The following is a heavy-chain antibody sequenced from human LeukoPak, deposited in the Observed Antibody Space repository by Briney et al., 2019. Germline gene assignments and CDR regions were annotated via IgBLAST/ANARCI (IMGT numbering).Heavy chain of an antibody. J-gene: IGHJ6*03. Sequence: SETLSLTCTVSGGSVNSYYWSWIRQPAGKGLEWIGRIYTSGSTNYNPSLKSRVTMSVDTSKNQFSLKLSSVTAADTAVYYCAGIRVVPAAMYYMDVWGKGTTVTVSS. V-gene: IGHV4-4*07. CDR3: AGIRVVPAAMYYMDV. D-gene: IGHD2-2*01. CDR1: GGSVNSYY. CDR2: IYTSGST.